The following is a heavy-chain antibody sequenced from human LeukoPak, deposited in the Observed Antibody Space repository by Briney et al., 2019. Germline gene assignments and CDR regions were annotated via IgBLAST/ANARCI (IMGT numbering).Heavy chain of an antibody. CDR3: ARRVATARDAFDI. CDR2: ISSFSNYI. V-gene: IGHV3-21*01. CDR1: GFTFSSYS. Sequence: GGSLRLSCAASGFTFSSYSMNWVRQAPGRRLEWVSSISSFSNYIYYADSVKGRFTISRDNAKNSLFLRMNSLRAVDTAVYYCARRVATARDAFDIWGQGTMVTVSS. J-gene: IGHJ3*02. D-gene: IGHD5-12*01.